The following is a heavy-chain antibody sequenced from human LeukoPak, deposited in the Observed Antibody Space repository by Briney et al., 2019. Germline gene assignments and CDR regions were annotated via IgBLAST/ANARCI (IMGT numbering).Heavy chain of an antibody. CDR1: GFTFNNYA. CDR2: ISGSGGTT. V-gene: IGHV3-23*01. J-gene: IGHJ4*02. CDR3: AKDNTAMPYYFDY. Sequence: GGSLRLSCAASGFTFNNYAMSWVRQAPGKGLEWVSAISGSGGTTYYADSVKGRFTFSRDNSKNTLYLQMNSLRAEDTAVYYCAKDNTAMPYYFDYWGQGTLVTVSS. D-gene: IGHD5-18*01.